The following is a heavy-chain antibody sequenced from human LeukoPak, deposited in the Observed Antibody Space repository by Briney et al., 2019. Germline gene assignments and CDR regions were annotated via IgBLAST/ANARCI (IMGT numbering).Heavy chain of an antibody. J-gene: IGHJ4*02. D-gene: IGHD3-22*01. CDR3: ARAGVSSGYWSL. V-gene: IGHV4-59*01. CDR2: IYYSGST. Sequence: SETLSLTCTVSGGSISSYYWSWIRQPPGKGLEWIGYIYYSGSTNYNPSLKSRVTISVDTSKNQSSLKLTSLTAADTAVYYCARAGVSSGYWSLWGQGTLVTVSS. CDR1: GGSISSYY.